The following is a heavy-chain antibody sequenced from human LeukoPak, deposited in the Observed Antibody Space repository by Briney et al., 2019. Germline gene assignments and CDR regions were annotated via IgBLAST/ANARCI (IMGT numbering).Heavy chain of an antibody. D-gene: IGHD1-26*01. CDR3: SKVGGSGVFLPFDY. V-gene: IGHV3-43*02. J-gene: IGHJ4*02. CDR1: GFTFDDYA. CDR2: ISGDGGGT. Sequence: GSLRLSCAASGFTFDDYAMHWVRQAPGKGLEWVSVISGDGGGTYYADSVKGRFTISRDNSKNSLYLQMNSLAVEDTALYYCSKVGGSGVFLPFDYWGQGILVTASS.